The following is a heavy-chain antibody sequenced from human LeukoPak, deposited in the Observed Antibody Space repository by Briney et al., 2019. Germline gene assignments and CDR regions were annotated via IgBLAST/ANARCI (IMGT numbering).Heavy chain of an antibody. CDR2: INPNSGDT. CDR3: ARGDDDKFDS. Sequence: SVKVSCKASGYAFTGYYIHWVRQAPGQGLEWLGRINPNSGDTDYAQKFQGRVTMTRDTSINTAYVDLSSLKSEDTAVYYCARGDDDKFDSWGQGALVTVSS. J-gene: IGHJ4*02. D-gene: IGHD1-1*01. V-gene: IGHV1-2*06. CDR1: GYAFTGYY.